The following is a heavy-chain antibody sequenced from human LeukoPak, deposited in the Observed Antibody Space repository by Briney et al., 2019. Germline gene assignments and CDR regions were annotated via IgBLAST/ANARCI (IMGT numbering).Heavy chain of an antibody. D-gene: IGHD3-22*01. CDR2: IRYDGSNK. CDR3: ARFVDYYDSSGYSYFDY. J-gene: IGHJ4*02. CDR1: GFTFSSYG. V-gene: IGHV3-30*02. Sequence: GGSLRLSCAASGFTFSSYGMHWVRQAPGKGLEWVAFIRYDGSNKYYADSVKGRFIISRDNAKNSLYLQMNSLRAEDTALYYCARFVDYYDSSGYSYFDYWGQGTLVTVSS.